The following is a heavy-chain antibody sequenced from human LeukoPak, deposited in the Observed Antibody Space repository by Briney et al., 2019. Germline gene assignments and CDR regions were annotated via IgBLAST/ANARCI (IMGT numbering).Heavy chain of an antibody. J-gene: IGHJ4*02. D-gene: IGHD6-13*01. CDR3: ARLGGGSSWSNFDF. V-gene: IGHV1-2*02. Sequence: ASVKVSCKASGYTFTGYYMHWVRQAPGQGLEWMGWISPNSGATNYAQKFQARVTMTGDTSISTAYMELSSLRSDDTAVYYCARLGGGSSWSNFDFWGQGTLVTVSS. CDR1: GYTFTGYY. CDR2: ISPNSGAT.